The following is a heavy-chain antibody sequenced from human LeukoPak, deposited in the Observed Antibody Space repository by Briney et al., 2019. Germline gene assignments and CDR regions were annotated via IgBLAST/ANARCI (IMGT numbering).Heavy chain of an antibody. D-gene: IGHD3-16*01. CDR2: IYYSGST. V-gene: IGHV4-30-4*01. CDR3: ARVRGGSYPSYYFDY. CDR1: GGSISSGGYY. J-gene: IGHJ4*02. Sequence: SETLSLTCTVSGGSISSGGYYWSWIRQPPGKGLEWIGYIYYSGSTYYNPSLKSRVTISVDTSKNQFSLKLSSVTAADTAVYYCARVRGGSYPSYYFDYWGQGTLVTVSS.